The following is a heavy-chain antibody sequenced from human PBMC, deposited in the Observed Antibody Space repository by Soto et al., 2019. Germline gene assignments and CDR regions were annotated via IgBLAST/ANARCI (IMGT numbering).Heavy chain of an antibody. V-gene: IGHV1-18*01. J-gene: IGHJ4*02. CDR2: ISAYNGNT. CDR1: GYTFTSYG. CDR3: ARIGPYYDFWSGYSDFDY. Sequence: ASVKVSCKASGYTFTSYGISWVRQAPGQGLEWMGWISAYNGNTNYAQKPQGRVTMTTDTSTSTAYMELRSLRSDDTAVYYCARIGPYYDFWSGYSDFDYWGQGTLVTVSS. D-gene: IGHD3-3*01.